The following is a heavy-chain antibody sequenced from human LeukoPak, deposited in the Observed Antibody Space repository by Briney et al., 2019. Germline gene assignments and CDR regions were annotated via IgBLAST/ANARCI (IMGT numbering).Heavy chain of an antibody. CDR1: GYSFTSYW. Sequence: GESLNISCKGSGYSFTSYWIGWVRQMPGKGLEWMGIIYPGDSDTRYSPSFQGQVTISADKSISTAYLQWSSLKASDTAMYYCARHVRMVRGVIEYFDYWGQGTLVTVSS. D-gene: IGHD3-10*01. CDR2: IYPGDSDT. J-gene: IGHJ4*02. V-gene: IGHV5-51*01. CDR3: ARHVRMVRGVIEYFDY.